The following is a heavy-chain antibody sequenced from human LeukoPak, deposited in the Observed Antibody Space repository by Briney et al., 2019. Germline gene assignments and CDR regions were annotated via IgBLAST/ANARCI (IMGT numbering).Heavy chain of an antibody. Sequence: GGSLRLSCTASGFTFGDYAMSWFRQAPGKGLEWVGFIRSKAYGGTTEYAASVKGRFTISRDDSKSIAYLQMNSLKTEDTAVYYCTRAAMEGLIVNWFDPWGQGTLVTVSS. D-gene: IGHD3-3*01. CDR2: IRSKAYGGTT. J-gene: IGHJ5*02. CDR3: TRAAMEGLIVNWFDP. CDR1: GFTFGDYA. V-gene: IGHV3-49*03.